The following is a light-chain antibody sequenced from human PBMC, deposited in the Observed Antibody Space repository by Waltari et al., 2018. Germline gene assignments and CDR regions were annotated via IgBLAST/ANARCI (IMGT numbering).Light chain of an antibody. CDR1: NIESKT. CDR3: QVWDINTEV. Sequence: SYELTQPLSVSVALGQTARITCVGDNIESKTVHWYQQKPGQAPVLVIYRDDSRASGAPERFSGSNSGNMATLTIGRAQAGDEADYYCQVWDINTEVFGTGTKVTVL. J-gene: IGLJ1*01. V-gene: IGLV3-9*01. CDR2: RDD.